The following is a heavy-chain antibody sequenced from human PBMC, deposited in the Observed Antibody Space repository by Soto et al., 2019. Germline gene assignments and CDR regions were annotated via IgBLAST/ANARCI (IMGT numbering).Heavy chain of an antibody. Sequence: SETLSLTCTVSGGSISSYYWSWIRQPPGKGLEWFGYIYYSGSTNYNPSLKSRVTISVDTSKNQFSLKLSSVTAADTAVYYCAREERRSYPPGGYYYYYGMDVWGQGTTVTVSS. D-gene: IGHD1-26*01. CDR3: AREERRSYPPGGYYYYYGMDV. V-gene: IGHV4-59*01. CDR2: IYYSGST. CDR1: GGSISSYY. J-gene: IGHJ6*02.